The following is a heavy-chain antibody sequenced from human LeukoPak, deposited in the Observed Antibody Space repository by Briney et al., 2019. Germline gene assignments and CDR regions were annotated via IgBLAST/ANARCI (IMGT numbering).Heavy chain of an antibody. Sequence: SDTQTLTCTVSVGLNSSYYGLGIRHSPRKGLECIGYIYYSGSTNYNPSLKGRITISVDKSKNQFSLELRSVATADPAVYYLWRDRYDILTGSYYLEYWGQGTLVTVSS. CDR3: WRDRYDILTGSYYLEY. J-gene: IGHJ4*02. D-gene: IGHD3-9*01. CDR2: IYYSGST. V-gene: IGHV4-59*12. CDR1: VGLNSSYY.